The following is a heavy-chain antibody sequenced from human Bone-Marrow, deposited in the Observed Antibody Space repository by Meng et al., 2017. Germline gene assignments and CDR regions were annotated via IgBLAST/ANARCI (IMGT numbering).Heavy chain of an antibody. Sequence: SLKISCAASGFTFDDYAMHWVRQAPGKGLEWVSGISWNSGSIGYADSVKGRFTISRDNAKNSLYLQMNSLRAEDTAFYYCAKDSITAAAGTGWYFDLWGRGTLVTVSS. V-gene: IGHV3-9*01. CDR3: AKDSITAAAGTGWYFDL. D-gene: IGHD6-13*01. CDR1: GFTFDDYA. J-gene: IGHJ2*01. CDR2: ISWNSGSI.